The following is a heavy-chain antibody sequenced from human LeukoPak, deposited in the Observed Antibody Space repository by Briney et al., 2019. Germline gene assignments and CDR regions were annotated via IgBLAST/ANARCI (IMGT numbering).Heavy chain of an antibody. CDR3: VAMLRGVGY. J-gene: IGHJ4*02. CDR2: IRNKANSYTT. Sequence: PGGSLRLSCAASGFTFSDHYMDWVCQAPGKGLERVGRIRNKANSYTTEYAPSVKGSFTISRDDSKNSLYLQMNSLKTEDTAVYYCVAMLRGVGYWGQGTLVTVSS. CDR1: GFTFSDHY. V-gene: IGHV3-72*01. D-gene: IGHD3-10*01.